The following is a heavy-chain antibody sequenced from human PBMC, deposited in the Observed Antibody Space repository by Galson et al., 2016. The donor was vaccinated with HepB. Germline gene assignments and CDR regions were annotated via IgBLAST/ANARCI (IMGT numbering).Heavy chain of an antibody. CDR2: IYYSGST. CDR3: ARARYSSGLYNWFDP. Sequence: SETLSLTCTVSGGSISSGDYYWSWIRQPPGKGLEWIGYIYYSGSTNYNPSLKSRVTISVDTSKNQFSLKLSSVTAADTAAYYCARARYSSGLYNWFDPWGQGTLVTVSS. V-gene: IGHV4-61*08. D-gene: IGHD6-19*01. CDR1: GGSISSGDYY. J-gene: IGHJ5*02.